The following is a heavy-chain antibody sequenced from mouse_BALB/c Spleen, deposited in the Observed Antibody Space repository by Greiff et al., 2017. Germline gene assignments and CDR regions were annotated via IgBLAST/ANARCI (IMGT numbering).Heavy chain of an antibody. V-gene: IGHV5-4*02. CDR2: ISDGGSYT. CDR1: GFTFSDYY. D-gene: IGHD2-3*01. CDR3: ARDRGGYSDY. J-gene: IGHJ2*01. Sequence: VQRVESGGGLVKPGGSLKLSCAASGFTFSDYYMYWVRQTPEKRLEWVATISDGGSYTYYPDSVKGRFTISRDNAKNNLYLQMSSLKSEDTAMYYCARDRGGYSDYWGQGTTLTVSS.